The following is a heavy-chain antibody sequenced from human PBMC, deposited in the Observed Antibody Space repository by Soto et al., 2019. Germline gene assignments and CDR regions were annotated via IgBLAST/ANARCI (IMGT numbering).Heavy chain of an antibody. CDR1: GYTFTSYG. CDR2: ISAYNGNT. CDR3: ARDRYCSGGSCYHFDY. D-gene: IGHD2-15*01. Sequence: QVQLVQSGAEVKKPGASVKVSCKASGYTFTSYGISWVRQAPGQGLEWMGWISAYNGNTNYAQKLQGRVTMTTGRSTSTAYMEVRSLRSDDTAVYYCARDRYCSGGSCYHFDYWGQGTLVTVSS. V-gene: IGHV1-18*01. J-gene: IGHJ4*02.